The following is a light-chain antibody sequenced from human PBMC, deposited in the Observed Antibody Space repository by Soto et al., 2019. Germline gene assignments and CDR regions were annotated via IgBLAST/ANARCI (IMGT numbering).Light chain of an antibody. CDR2: KAS. CDR1: QTISSW. J-gene: IGKJ4*01. V-gene: IGKV1-5*03. Sequence: DIQMTQSPSTLSGSVGDRVTITCRASQTISSWLAWYQQKPGKAPKLLIYKASTLKSGVPSRFSGSGSGTEFTLTISSLQPDDFATYYCQQRSNWPRLTLGGGTKVDIK. CDR3: QQRSNWPRLT.